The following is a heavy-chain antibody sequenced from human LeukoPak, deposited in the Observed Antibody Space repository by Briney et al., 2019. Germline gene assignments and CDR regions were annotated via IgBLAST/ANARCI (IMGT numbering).Heavy chain of an antibody. CDR1: GFTVSSNY. D-gene: IGHD3-22*01. CDR2: IYSGGST. CDR3: ARCDSSGYYGIH. J-gene: IGHJ4*02. Sequence: GGSLRLSCAASGFTVSSNYMSWVRQAPGKGLEWVSVIYSGGSTYYADSVKGRFTISRDNSKNTLYLQMNSLRAEDTAVYYCARCDSSGYYGIHWGQGTLVTVSS. V-gene: IGHV3-66*01.